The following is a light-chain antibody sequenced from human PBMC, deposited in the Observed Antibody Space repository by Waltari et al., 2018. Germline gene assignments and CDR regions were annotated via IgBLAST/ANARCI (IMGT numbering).Light chain of an antibody. CDR1: QDIRNY. CDR3: QQYKDLPRT. CDR2: DAF. J-gene: IGKJ1*01. V-gene: IGKV1-33*01. Sequence: DIQMTQSPSSMSASVGDRVSITCQASQDIRNYLSWYQQKPGKAPKLLIYDAFNLQTGVPSRFSGSASGTDLTFTISSLQPEDIATYYCQQYKDLPRTFGQGTKVEVK.